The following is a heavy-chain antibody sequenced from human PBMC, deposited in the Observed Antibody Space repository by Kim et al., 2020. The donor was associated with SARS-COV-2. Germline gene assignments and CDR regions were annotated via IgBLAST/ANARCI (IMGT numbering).Heavy chain of an antibody. J-gene: IGHJ6*02. D-gene: IGHD6-13*01. CDR3: ARETPGGIAAAGPYYYYGMDV. V-gene: IGHV1-69*13. CDR1: GGTFSSYA. CDR2: IIPIFGTA. Sequence: SVKVSCKASGGTFSSYAISWVRQAPGQGLEWMGGIIPIFGTANYAQKFQGRVTITADESTSTAYMELSSLRSEDTAVYYCARETPGGIAAAGPYYYYGMDVWGQGTTVTVSS.